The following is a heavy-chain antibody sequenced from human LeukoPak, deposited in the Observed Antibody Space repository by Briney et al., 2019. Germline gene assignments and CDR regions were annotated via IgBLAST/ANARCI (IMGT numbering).Heavy chain of an antibody. CDR1: GFTFSDYS. CDR2: IRYDGSNK. D-gene: IGHD1-26*01. CDR3: AKDSGTYHPFYYFDY. J-gene: IGHJ4*02. V-gene: IGHV3-30*02. Sequence: GGSLRLSCAASGFTFSDYSMHWVRQAPGKGLNWVAFIRYDGSNKYYTDSVKGRFTISRDNSKNTLYLQMNSLRPEDTAVYYCAKDSGTYHPFYYFDYWGQGTLVTVSS.